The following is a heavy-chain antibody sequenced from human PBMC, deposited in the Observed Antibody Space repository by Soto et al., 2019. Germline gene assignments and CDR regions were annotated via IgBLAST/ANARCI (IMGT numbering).Heavy chain of an antibody. CDR2: ISYDGSNK. J-gene: IGHJ4*02. CDR1: GFTFSSYG. CDR3: AKPNYYGSTPSYYFDY. Sequence: GGSLRLSCAASGFTFSSYGMHWVRQAPGKGLEWVAVISYDGSNKYYADSVKGRFTISRDNSKNTLYLQMNSLRAEDTAVYYCAKPNYYGSTPSYYFDYWGQGTLVTVSS. V-gene: IGHV3-30*18. D-gene: IGHD3-10*01.